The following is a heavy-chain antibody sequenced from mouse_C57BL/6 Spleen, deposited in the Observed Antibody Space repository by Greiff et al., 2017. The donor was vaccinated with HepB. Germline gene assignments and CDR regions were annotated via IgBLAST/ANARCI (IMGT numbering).Heavy chain of an antibody. Sequence: DVKLVESGGGLVQPGGSLSLSCAASGFTFTDYYMSWVRQPPGKALEWLGFIRNKANGYTTEYSASVKGRFTISRDNSQSILYLQMNALRAEDSATYYCARSLITTVPFAYWGQGTLVTVSA. J-gene: IGHJ3*01. CDR3: ARSLITTVPFAY. CDR2: IRNKANGYTT. CDR1: GFTFTDYY. V-gene: IGHV7-3*01. D-gene: IGHD1-1*01.